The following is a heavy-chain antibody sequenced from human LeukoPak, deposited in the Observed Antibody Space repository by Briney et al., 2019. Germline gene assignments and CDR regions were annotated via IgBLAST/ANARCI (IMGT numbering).Heavy chain of an antibody. CDR1: GFSFGTFG. CDR3: AKDGQQLVDEYFQH. D-gene: IGHD6-13*01. CDR2: IGYGGDNK. V-gene: IGHV3-30*02. J-gene: IGHJ1*01. Sequence: GGSLRLSCVASGFSFGTFGMHWVRQPPGKGLEWVTFIGYGGDNKYYADSVKGRFTISRDNSKNTLYLQMNSLRAEDTAVYYCAKDGQQLVDEYFQHWGQGTLVTVSS.